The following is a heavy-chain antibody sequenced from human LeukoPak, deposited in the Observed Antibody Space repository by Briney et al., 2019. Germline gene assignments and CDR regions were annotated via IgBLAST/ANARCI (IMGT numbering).Heavy chain of an antibody. J-gene: IGHJ6*03. D-gene: IGHD6-19*01. CDR1: GGSISSYY. V-gene: IGHV4-59*01. CDR2: IYYSGST. CDR3: ARAVVVRSGWSINSDYYYYYMDV. Sequence: SETLSLTCTVSGGSISSYYWSWIRQPPGKGLEWIGYIYYSGSTNYNPSLKSRVTISVDTSKNQFSLKLSSVTAADTAVYYCARAVVVRSGWSINSDYYYYYMDVWGKGTTVTVSS.